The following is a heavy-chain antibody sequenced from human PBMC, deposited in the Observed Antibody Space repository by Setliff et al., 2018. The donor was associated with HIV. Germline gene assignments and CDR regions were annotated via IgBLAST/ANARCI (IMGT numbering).Heavy chain of an antibody. D-gene: IGHD3-10*01. Sequence: PSETLSLTCTVSGGSISSHYWSWIRQPPGKGLEWIGSVYYSGSTNYNPSLKSRITISLDTSKSQFSLKLGSVTAADTAVYYCASRRGIEFYFDIWGQGTPVTVSS. J-gene: IGHJ4*02. CDR1: GGSISSHY. V-gene: IGHV4-59*11. CDR3: ASRRGIEFYFDI. CDR2: VYYSGST.